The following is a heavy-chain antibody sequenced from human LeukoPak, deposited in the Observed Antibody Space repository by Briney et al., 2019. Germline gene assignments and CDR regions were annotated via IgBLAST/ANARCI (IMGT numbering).Heavy chain of an antibody. CDR2: ISGGGITT. CDR3: ARDRHCSSTSCYRPWFDP. Sequence: GGSLRLSCVVSGFTFSNYAMSWVRQAPGKGLEWVSAISGGGITTYDADSVEGRFTISRDNSKNTLYLQMNSLRAEDTAVYYCARDRHCSSTSCYRPWFDPWGQGTLVTVSS. D-gene: IGHD2-2*01. CDR1: GFTFSNYA. J-gene: IGHJ5*02. V-gene: IGHV3-23*01.